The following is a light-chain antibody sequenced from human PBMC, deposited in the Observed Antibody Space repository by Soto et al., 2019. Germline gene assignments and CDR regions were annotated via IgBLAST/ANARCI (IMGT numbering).Light chain of an antibody. J-gene: IGKJ1*01. CDR2: GAS. CDR3: QQYGRSPKT. Sequence: ESVLMPSPGTLSLSPGERETLSCRASQGVSSSDFAWYQQKPGQAPRLRIYGASSRATGIPDSFSGSGSVTGFVLTMSSLEREDFAVYYFQQYGRSPKTFGQGTKVEIK. V-gene: IGKV3-20*01. CDR1: QGVSSSD.